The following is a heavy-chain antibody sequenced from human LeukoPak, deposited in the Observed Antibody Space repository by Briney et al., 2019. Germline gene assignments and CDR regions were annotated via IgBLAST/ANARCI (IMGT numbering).Heavy chain of an antibody. CDR2: ISKDGSDI. Sequence: LSGGSLRLSCAASGFTFSSHPRHWVRQAPGRGLEWVTVISKDGSDIYYADSVKGRFTVSRDNSKNTLFLQMNSLRSDDTAVYYCARIGGAAGTGGIDYWGQGTQVTVSS. V-gene: IGHV3-30*04. CDR1: GFTFSSHP. D-gene: IGHD6-13*01. CDR3: ARIGGAAGTGGIDY. J-gene: IGHJ4*02.